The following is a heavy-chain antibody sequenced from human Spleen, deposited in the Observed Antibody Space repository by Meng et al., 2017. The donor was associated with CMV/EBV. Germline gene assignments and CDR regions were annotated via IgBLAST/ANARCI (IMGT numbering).Heavy chain of an antibody. J-gene: IGHJ6*02. V-gene: IGHV1-46*01. CDR1: GYTFTSYY. Sequence: ASVKVSCKASGYTFTSYYMHWVRQAPGQGLEWMGIINPSGGSTSYAQKFQGRVTMTRDTSTSTVYMELSSLRSEDTAVYYCARVHQNYYYYYGMDVWGQGTTVTVSS. CDR3: ARVHQNYYYYYGMDV. CDR2: INPSGGST.